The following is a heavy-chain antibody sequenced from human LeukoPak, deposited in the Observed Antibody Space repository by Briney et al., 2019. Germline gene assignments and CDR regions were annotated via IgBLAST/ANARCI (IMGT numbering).Heavy chain of an antibody. J-gene: IGHJ4*02. CDR1: GFTFSSYA. V-gene: IGHV3-23*01. CDR2: IGSGGET. Sequence: PGGSLRLSCAASGFTFSSYAMTWVRQAPGKGLEWVSVIGSGGETNYADSVKGRFTISRDNSKNTLYLQMNSLRAEDTAVYYCAKYYASRSRSFDFWGQGTLVTVSS. CDR3: AKYYASRSRSFDF. D-gene: IGHD3-10*01.